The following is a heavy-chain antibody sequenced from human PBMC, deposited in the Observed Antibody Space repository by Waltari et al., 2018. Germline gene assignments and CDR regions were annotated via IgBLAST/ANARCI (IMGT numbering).Heavy chain of an antibody. Sequence: QVQLQQWGAGLLKPSETLSLTCAVYGGSFSGYYWSWIRQPPGKGLEWIGEINHSGSTNYNPSLKSRVTISVDTSKTQFSLKLSSVTAADTAVYYCSRYDYIWGSYRHRHDAFDIWGQGTMVTVSS. V-gene: IGHV4-34*01. CDR3: SRYDYIWGSYRHRHDAFDI. D-gene: IGHD3-16*02. J-gene: IGHJ3*02. CDR1: GGSFSGYY. CDR2: INHSGST.